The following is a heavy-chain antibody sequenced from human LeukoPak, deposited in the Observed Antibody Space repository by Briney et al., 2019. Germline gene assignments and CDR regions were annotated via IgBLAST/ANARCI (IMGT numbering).Heavy chain of an antibody. CDR3: ARLLDSSRFDY. CDR2: IYPGDSDT. CDR1: GYRFSGYW. J-gene: IGHJ4*02. Sequence: GESLKISCHGSGYRFSGYWIAWARQMPGKGLEWMGIIYPGDSDTRYSPSFQGQVTISADKSISAAYLQWSSLKASDTAIYYCARLLDSSRFDYWGQGSLVTVSS. D-gene: IGHD3-22*01. V-gene: IGHV5-51*01.